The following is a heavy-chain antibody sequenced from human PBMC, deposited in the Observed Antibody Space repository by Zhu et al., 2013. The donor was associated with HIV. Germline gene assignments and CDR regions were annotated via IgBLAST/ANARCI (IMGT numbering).Heavy chain of an antibody. D-gene: IGHD2-2*01. Sequence: QVQLVQSGAEVKKPGASVKVSCKASGYTFTSYGISWVRQAPGQGLEWMGWISAYNGNTNYAQKLQGRVTMTTDTSTSTAYIELRSLRSDDTAVYYCARATVVVPAANYYYYYYGMDVWGQGTTVHRLL. CDR2: ISAYNGNT. V-gene: IGHV1-18*01. CDR1: GYTFTSYG. J-gene: IGHJ6*02. CDR3: ARATVVVPAANYYYYYYGMDV.